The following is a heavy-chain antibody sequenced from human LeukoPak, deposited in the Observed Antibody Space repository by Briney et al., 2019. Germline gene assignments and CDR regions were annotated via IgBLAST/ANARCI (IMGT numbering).Heavy chain of an antibody. J-gene: IGHJ5*02. D-gene: IGHD5-12*01. V-gene: IGHV1-3*01. CDR3: AREVSGYEDWFDP. Sequence: KFQGRVTITRDTSASTAYVELSSLRSEDTAVYYCAREVSGYEDWFDPWGQGTLVTVSS.